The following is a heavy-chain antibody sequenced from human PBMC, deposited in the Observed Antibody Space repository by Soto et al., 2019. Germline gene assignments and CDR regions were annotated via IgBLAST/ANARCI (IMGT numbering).Heavy chain of an antibody. D-gene: IGHD5-18*01. V-gene: IGHV1-69*08. Sequence: QVQLVQSGAEVKKPGSSVKVSCKASGGTFSSYTISWVRQAPGQGLEWMGRIIPILGIANYAQKFQGRVTXTXDXXTSTAYMELSSLRSEDTAVYYCARERGYSYGPFDYWGQGTLVTVSS. CDR3: ARERGYSYGPFDY. J-gene: IGHJ4*02. CDR1: GGTFSSYT. CDR2: IIPILGIA.